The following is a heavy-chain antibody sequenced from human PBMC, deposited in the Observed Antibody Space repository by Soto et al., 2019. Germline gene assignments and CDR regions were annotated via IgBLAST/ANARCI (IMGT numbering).Heavy chain of an antibody. CDR2: ISAYNGNT. CDR3: ARDRGAYGMDV. CDR1: GYTFTSYG. J-gene: IGHJ6*02. Sequence: QVQLVQSGAEVKKPGASVKVSCKASGYTFTSYGISWVRQAPGQGLEWMGWISAYNGNTDYAQNLQGRVTMTTDTSTSTAYMKLRSLRSDDTAVYYCARDRGAYGMDVWGQGTTVTVSS. V-gene: IGHV1-18*01.